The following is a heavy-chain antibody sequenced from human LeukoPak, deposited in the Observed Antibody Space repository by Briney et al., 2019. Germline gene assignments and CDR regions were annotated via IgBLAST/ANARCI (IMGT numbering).Heavy chain of an antibody. CDR3: AKGLDYFDY. J-gene: IGHJ4*02. V-gene: IGHV3-23*01. CDR2: ISGGGDT. D-gene: IGHD2-21*01. Sequence: GGSLRLSCAASGFTFNSYAMSWVRQAPGKGLEWVSAISGGGDTYYADSVKGRFTISRDNSKNTLYLQMNSLRAVDTAVYYCAKGLDYFDYWGQGTLVTVSS. CDR1: GFTFNSYA.